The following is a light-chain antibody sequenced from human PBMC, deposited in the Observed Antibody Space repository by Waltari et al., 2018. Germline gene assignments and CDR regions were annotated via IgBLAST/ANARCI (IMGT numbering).Light chain of an antibody. CDR1: NSVLYNSINKDY. CDR2: WAS. Sequence: HFPGSLLFSLAERAPTNAPSANSVLYNSINKDYIAWYQQKTGQPPKALLYWASTRESGVPDRFSGSGSGTDFTLSISSVQAEDAAVYYCQQYYDIQWTFGQGTKVEIK. CDR3: QQYYDIQWT. J-gene: IGKJ1*01. V-gene: IGKV4-1*01.